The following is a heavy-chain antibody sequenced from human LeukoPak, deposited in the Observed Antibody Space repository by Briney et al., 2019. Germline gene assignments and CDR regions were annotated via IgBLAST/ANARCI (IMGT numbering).Heavy chain of an antibody. CDR1: GGTFSSYA. Sequence: GASVKVSCKASGGTFSSYAISWVRQAPGQGLEWMGGIIPVFGTTNYAQKFQGRVTITADESTSTAYMELSSLRSEDTAVYYCAGGGDIVVVPAAEGEANAFDIWGQGTMVTVSS. D-gene: IGHD2-2*01. J-gene: IGHJ3*02. CDR3: AGGGDIVVVPAAEGEANAFDI. V-gene: IGHV1-69*13. CDR2: IIPVFGTT.